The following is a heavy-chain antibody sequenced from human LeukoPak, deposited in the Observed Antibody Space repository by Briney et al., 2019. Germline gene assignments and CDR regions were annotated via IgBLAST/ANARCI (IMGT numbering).Heavy chain of an antibody. Sequence: SETLSLTCTVSGGSISSGDYYWSWIRQPPGKGLEWIGFIYYSGNVYYNSSLKSRVTISVDTSKNQFSLRLRSVTAADTAVYYYAGWSEFFDCWGQGTLVTVSS. CDR3: AGWSEFFDC. J-gene: IGHJ4*02. V-gene: IGHV4-30-4*08. CDR2: IYYSGNV. CDR1: GGSISSGDYY.